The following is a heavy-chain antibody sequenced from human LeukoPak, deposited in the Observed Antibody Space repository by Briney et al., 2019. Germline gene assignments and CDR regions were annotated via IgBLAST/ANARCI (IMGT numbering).Heavy chain of an antibody. Sequence: VASVKVSCKASGGTFSSYAISWVRQSPGQGLEWMGGIIPIFGTANYAQKFQGRVTITTDESTSTAYMELSSLRSEDTAVYYCARGLARTLYFDYWGQGTLVTVSS. V-gene: IGHV1-69*05. CDR2: IIPIFGTA. CDR1: GGTFSSYA. CDR3: ARGLARTLYFDY. D-gene: IGHD6-6*01. J-gene: IGHJ4*02.